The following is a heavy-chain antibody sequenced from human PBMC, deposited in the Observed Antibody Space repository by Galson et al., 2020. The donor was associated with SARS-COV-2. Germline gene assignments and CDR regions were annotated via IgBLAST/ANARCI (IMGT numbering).Heavy chain of an antibody. CDR2: IGTRGRPT. J-gene: IGHJ3*01. V-gene: IGHV3-48*03. Sequence: GGSLRLSCAASGFTFSSYDMNWVRQAPGKGLEWVSYIGTRGRPTYYADSVKGRFTISRDNAKKTVSLQMNSLRADDTAVYYCARDDGVDYVGGFVAFDLWGQGTMVTVSS. CDR3: ARDDGVDYVGGFVAFDL. D-gene: IGHD3-10*02. CDR1: GFTFSSYD.